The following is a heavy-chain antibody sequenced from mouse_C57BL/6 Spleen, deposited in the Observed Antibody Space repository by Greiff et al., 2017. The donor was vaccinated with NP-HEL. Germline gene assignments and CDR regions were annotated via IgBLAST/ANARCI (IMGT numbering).Heavy chain of an antibody. J-gene: IGHJ1*03. V-gene: IGHV1-80*01. CDR2: IYPGDGDT. CDR1: GYAFSSYW. Sequence: VQLQQSGAELVKPGASVKISCKASGYAFSSYWMNWVKQRPGKGLEWIGQIYPGDGDTNYNGKFKGKATLTADKSSSTAYRMLSSLTSEDSAVYFWARCWGDVSSYGGYFDVGGTGTTVTVSS. CDR3: ARCWGDVSSYGGYFDV. D-gene: IGHD1-1*01.